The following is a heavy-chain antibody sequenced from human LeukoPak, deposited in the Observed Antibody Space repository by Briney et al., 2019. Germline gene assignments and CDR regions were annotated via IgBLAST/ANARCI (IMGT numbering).Heavy chain of an antibody. D-gene: IGHD3-10*01. CDR3: ARELKYYGSGSYYIY. CDR1: GYTFTGYY. J-gene: IGHJ4*02. V-gene: IGHV1-2*06. CDR2: INPNSGCT. Sequence: ASVKVSCKASGYTFTGYYMHWVRQAPGQGLEWMGRINPNSGCTNYAQKFQGRVTMTRDTSISTAYMELSRLRSDDTAVYYCARELKYYGSGSYYIYWGQGTLVTVSS.